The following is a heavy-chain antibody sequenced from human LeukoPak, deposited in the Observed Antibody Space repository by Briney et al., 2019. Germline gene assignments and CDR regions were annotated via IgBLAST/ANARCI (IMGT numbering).Heavy chain of an antibody. CDR3: ARIGYSSSSLDY. V-gene: IGHV3-23*01. J-gene: IGHJ4*02. CDR2: ITIDVAST. Sequence: GGSLRLSCAASGFRFSSFAMNWVRQAPGKGLEWVSTITIDVASTYLADSVTGRFSVSRDNSKNTLYLQMSSLRAEDTAVYYCARIGYSSSSLDYWGQGTLVIVSS. D-gene: IGHD6-6*01. CDR1: GFRFSSFA.